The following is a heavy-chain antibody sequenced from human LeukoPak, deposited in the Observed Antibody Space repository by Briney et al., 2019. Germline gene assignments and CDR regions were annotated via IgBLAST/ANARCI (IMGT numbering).Heavy chain of an antibody. CDR2: VYYGGNT. V-gene: IGHV4-39*01. J-gene: IGHJ6*03. CDR3: ARQRADYLYHYLDV. CDR1: GGSISSTSYY. Sequence: SETLSLTCTVSGGSISSTSYYWDWVRQPPGKGLEWIGNVYYGGNTFYNSSLESRVTISVDMSKNQFSLKLTSLSAADTAVFYCARQRADYLYHYLDVWNKGTSVTVSS.